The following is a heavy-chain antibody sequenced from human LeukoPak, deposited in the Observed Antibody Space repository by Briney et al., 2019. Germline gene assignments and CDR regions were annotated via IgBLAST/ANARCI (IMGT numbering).Heavy chain of an antibody. CDR3: ARDWGSGWPYFDY. CDR1: GGSVSSGSYY. Sequence: SETLSLTCTVSGGSVSSGSYYWSWLRQPPGKGLEWIGYIYYSGSTNYNPSLKSRVTISVDTSKNQFSLKLSSVTAADTAVYYCARDWGSGWPYFDYWGQGTLVTVSS. V-gene: IGHV4-61*01. D-gene: IGHD6-19*01. J-gene: IGHJ4*02. CDR2: IYYSGST.